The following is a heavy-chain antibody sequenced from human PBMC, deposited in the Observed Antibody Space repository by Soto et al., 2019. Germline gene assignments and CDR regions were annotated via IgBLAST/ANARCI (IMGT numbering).Heavy chain of an antibody. CDR1: GGTFSSYA. CDR2: IIPIFGTV. D-gene: IGHD3-10*01. J-gene: IGHJ5*02. CDR3: ARDGLDPSRVTMVRGVIGGWFDP. V-gene: IGHV1-69*13. Sequence: GASVKVSCKASGGTFSSYAISWVRQAPGQGLEWMGGIIPIFGTVNYAQKFQGRVTITADESTSTAYMELSSLRSEDTAVYYCARDGLDPSRVTMVRGVIGGWFDPWGQGTLVTVSS.